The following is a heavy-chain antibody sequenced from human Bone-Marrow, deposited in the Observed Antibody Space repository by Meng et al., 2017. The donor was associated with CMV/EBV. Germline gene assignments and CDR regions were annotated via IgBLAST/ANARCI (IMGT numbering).Heavy chain of an antibody. D-gene: IGHD6-19*01. CDR1: GYTFTGYY. CDR2: IIPIFGTA. Sequence: SVKVSCKTSGYTFTGYYIHWVRQAPGQGLEWMGGIIPIFGTANYAQKFQGRVTITTDESTSTAYMELSSLRSEDTAVYYCARGSRIAVAGCAFDYWGQGTLVTVTS. J-gene: IGHJ4*02. CDR3: ARGSRIAVAGCAFDY. V-gene: IGHV1-69*05.